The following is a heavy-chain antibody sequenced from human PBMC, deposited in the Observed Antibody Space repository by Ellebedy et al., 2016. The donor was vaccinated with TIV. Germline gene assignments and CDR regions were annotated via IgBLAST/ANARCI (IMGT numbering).Heavy chain of an antibody. CDR1: RFPFSSYD. CDR2: VGTTVDT. D-gene: IGHD2-21*02. J-gene: IGHJ4*03. CDR3: SRVRFGDTAVYY. V-gene: IGHV3-13*01. Sequence: GGSLRLSCSASRFPFSSYDMNWVRPGTGQGLELVSAVGTTVDTYYPASVKGRFTISRENAKNSLYRQMNSLIAEDTAVYYCSRVRFGDTAVYYWGQGTLVTVSS.